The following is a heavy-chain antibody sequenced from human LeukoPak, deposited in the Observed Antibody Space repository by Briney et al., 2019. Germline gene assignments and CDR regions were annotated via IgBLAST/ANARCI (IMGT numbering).Heavy chain of an antibody. CDR3: AKRVAHSSGAYWDY. D-gene: IGHD6-19*01. V-gene: IGHV3-23*01. CDR2: ISGGGGGT. Sequence: GGSLRLSCEASGFTFSSYGMSWVRQAPGKGLEWVSAISGGGGGTYYADSVRGRFTISRDNSKNTLYLQMNSLRAEDAAVYFCAKRVAHSSGAYWDYWGQGILVTVSS. J-gene: IGHJ4*02. CDR1: GFTFSSYG.